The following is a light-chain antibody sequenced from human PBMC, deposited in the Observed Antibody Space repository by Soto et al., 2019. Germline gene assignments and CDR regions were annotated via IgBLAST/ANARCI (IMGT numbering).Light chain of an antibody. J-gene: IGKJ4*01. CDR3: QKYDNAPLT. CDR1: QDISTY. Sequence: DIQMTQAPSSLSASVGDRVTITCRARQDISTYLAWYQQKPGKVPKLPISAAYTLQSGVPPRFSGSGSGTDFTLTISSLQPEDVATYCCQKYDNAPLTFGGGTKVAIK. V-gene: IGKV1-27*01. CDR2: AAY.